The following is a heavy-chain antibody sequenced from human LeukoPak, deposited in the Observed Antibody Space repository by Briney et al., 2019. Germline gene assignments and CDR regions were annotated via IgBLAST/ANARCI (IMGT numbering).Heavy chain of an antibody. V-gene: IGHV4-38-2*02. Sequence: SETLSLTCTVSGYSISSGYHWGWIRQPPGKGLEWIGSIYHSGSTYYNPSLKSRVTISVDTSKNQFSLKLSSVTAADTAVYYCARSASDSSSWYYYYYYMDVWGKGTTVTVSS. D-gene: IGHD6-13*01. J-gene: IGHJ6*03. CDR1: GYSISSGYH. CDR2: IYHSGST. CDR3: ARSASDSSSWYYYYYYMDV.